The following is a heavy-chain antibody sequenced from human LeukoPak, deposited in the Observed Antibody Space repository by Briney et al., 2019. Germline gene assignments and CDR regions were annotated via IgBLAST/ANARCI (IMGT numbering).Heavy chain of an antibody. CDR3: AKDLGSVVTPPSLDY. J-gene: IGHJ4*02. CDR1: GFTFSSYA. D-gene: IGHD4-23*01. CDR2: ASGSGGST. Sequence: PGGSLRLSCAASGFTFSSYAMSWVRQAPGMGLEWVSSASGSGGSTYYADSVKGRFTISRDNSKNTLYLQMNSLRAEDTAVYYCAKDLGSVVTPPSLDYWGQGTLVTVSS. V-gene: IGHV3-23*01.